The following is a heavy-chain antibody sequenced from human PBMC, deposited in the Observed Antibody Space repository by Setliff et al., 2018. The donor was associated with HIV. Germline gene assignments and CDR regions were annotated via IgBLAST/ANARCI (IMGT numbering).Heavy chain of an antibody. V-gene: IGHV4-39*01. CDR3: ARRWELRGGWPPKDWYFDL. Sequence: KTSETLSLTCTVSGDSIRSSSFYWDWIRQPPGKGLEWIGSVYYTGSTYYVPSLKTRVTISVDMSKDQFSLRLSSVTAADTAVYYCARRWELRGGWPPKDWYFDLWGRGTLVTVSS. CDR1: GDSIRSSSFY. D-gene: IGHD6-19*01. CDR2: VYYTGST. J-gene: IGHJ2*01.